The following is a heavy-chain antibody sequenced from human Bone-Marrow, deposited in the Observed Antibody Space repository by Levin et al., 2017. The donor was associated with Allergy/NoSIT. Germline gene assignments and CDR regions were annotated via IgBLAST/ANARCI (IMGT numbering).Heavy chain of an antibody. CDR3: ARDRVITSGRTYYYYGMDG. CDR2: ISHSGSS. Sequence: SETLSLTCTVSGGSISSYFWSWIRQPPGKGLEWIGYISHSGSSNYNPSLKSRVTISVDTSKNQFSLKLTSVTAADTAVYYCARDRVITSGRTYYYYGMDGWGQGTTVTVSS. D-gene: IGHD2/OR15-2a*01. CDR1: GGSISSYF. V-gene: IGHV4-59*01. J-gene: IGHJ6*02.